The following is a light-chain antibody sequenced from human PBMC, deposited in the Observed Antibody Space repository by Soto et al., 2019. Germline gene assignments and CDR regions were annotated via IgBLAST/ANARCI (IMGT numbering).Light chain of an antibody. V-gene: IGKV3-15*01. Sequence: EIGMTQSASTLSGSPGERATLSCRASQSVSSNLAWYQHQPGQAPRLLIYGASTRATGIPARFSGSGSGTESTLTISSLQSEDVAVYYCQQYYSTRTFGQGTKVDIK. J-gene: IGKJ1*01. CDR2: GAS. CDR3: QQYYSTRT. CDR1: QSVSSN.